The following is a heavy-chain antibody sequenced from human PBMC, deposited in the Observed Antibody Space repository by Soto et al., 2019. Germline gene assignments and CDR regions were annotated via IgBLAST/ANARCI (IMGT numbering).Heavy chain of an antibody. CDR3: ARLTTHLLWRRPGAFDI. CDR2: IYPGDSDT. Sequence: PGESLKISCKGSGYSFTSYWIGWVRHMPGKGLEWMGIIYPGDSDTRYSTSFRGQVTISADKTISTAYLQWSILKASETVMYYCARLTTHLLWRRPGAFDIWGQGTMVTVSS. J-gene: IGHJ3*02. CDR1: GYSFTSYW. V-gene: IGHV5-51*01. D-gene: IGHD2-21*02.